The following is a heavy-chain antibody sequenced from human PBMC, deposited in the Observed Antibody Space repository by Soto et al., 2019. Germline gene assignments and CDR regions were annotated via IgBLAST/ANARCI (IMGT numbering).Heavy chain of an antibody. D-gene: IGHD2-15*01. CDR1: GGSVSNSNYY. CDR3: ARRKMPGKVVVAASDAFDI. J-gene: IGHJ3*02. Sequence: SETLSLTCTVSGGSVSNSNYYWGWIRQPPGKGLEWIGSIYYSGSTYYNPSLKSRVTISVDTSKNQFSLKLSSVTAADTAVYYCARRKMPGKVVVAASDAFDIWGQGTMVTVSS. V-gene: IGHV4-39*01. CDR2: IYYSGST.